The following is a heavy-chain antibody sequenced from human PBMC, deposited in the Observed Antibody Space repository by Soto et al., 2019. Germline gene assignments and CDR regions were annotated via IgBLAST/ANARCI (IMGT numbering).Heavy chain of an antibody. CDR2: IIPILGIT. J-gene: IGHJ6*02. Sequence: ASVKVSCKASGGTFSSYTISWVRQAPGQGLEWMGRIIPILGITNYAQKFQGRVTMTTDTSTSTAYMELRSLRSDDTAVYYCAREGYYDSSGYQYGMDVWGQGTTVTVSS. CDR1: GGTFSSYT. V-gene: IGHV1-69*04. CDR3: AREGYYDSSGYQYGMDV. D-gene: IGHD3-22*01.